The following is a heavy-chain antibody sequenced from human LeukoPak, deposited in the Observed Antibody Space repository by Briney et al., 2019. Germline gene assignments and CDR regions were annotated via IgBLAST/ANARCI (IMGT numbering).Heavy chain of an antibody. Sequence: SETLSLTCTVSGGSIGSSYWSWIRQPPGKGLEWIGYIYNSGSTNYNPSLKSRVTISVDTSKNQFSLKLSSVTAADTAVYYCVRELPARAFDIWGQGTMVIVSS. CDR2: IYNSGST. V-gene: IGHV4-59*01. CDR1: GGSIGSSY. D-gene: IGHD2-15*01. CDR3: VRELPARAFDI. J-gene: IGHJ3*02.